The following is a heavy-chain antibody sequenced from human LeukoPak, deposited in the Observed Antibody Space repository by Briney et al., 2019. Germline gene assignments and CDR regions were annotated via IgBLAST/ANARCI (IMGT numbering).Heavy chain of an antibody. CDR3: ARGGDSDAFDI. CDR2: INHSGST. Sequence: SETLSLTCAVYGGSFSGYYWSWIRQPPGKGLEWIGEINHSGSTNYNPSLKSRVTISVDTSANQFSLKLTSVTAADTAVYYCARGGDSDAFDIWGQGTMVTVSS. CDR1: GGSFSGYY. J-gene: IGHJ3*02. V-gene: IGHV4-34*01. D-gene: IGHD4-17*01.